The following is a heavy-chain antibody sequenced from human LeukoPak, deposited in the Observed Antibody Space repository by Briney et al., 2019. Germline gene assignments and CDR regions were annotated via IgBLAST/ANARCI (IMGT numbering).Heavy chain of an antibody. J-gene: IGHJ5*02. CDR3: ARELTIFGVETDGFDP. CDR1: GFTFSSYS. CDR2: ISSSSSYI. Sequence: PGGSLRLSCAASGFTFSSYSMNWVRQAPGKGLEWVSSISSSSSYIYYADSVKGRFTISRDNAKNSLYLQMNSLRAEDTAVYHCARELTIFGVETDGFDPWGQGTLVTVSS. D-gene: IGHD3-3*01. V-gene: IGHV3-21*01.